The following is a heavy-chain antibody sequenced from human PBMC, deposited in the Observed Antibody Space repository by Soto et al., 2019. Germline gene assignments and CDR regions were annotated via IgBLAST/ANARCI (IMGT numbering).Heavy chain of an antibody. CDR2: IYYSGST. V-gene: IGHV4-39*07. Sequence: SETLSLTCTGSGGSISSSSYYWGWIRQPPGKGLEWIGSIYYSGSTYYNPSLKSRVTISVDTSKNQFYLKLSSVTAADTAMYYCVMIKPPLYNWFDLRGQGTQVTVSS. CDR1: GGSISSSSYY. J-gene: IGHJ5*02. D-gene: IGHD3-16*01. CDR3: VMIKPPLYNWFDL.